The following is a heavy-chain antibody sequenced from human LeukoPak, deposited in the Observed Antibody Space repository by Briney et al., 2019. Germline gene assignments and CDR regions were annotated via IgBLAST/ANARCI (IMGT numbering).Heavy chain of an antibody. Sequence: GGSLRLSCAASGFTFSDYYMSWIRQAPGKGLEWVSYISSSGSTIYYADSVKGRFTISRDNAKNSLYLQMNSLRAEDTAVYYCARTYDSSGYYSYYYYGMDVWGQGTTVTVSS. CDR1: GFTFSDYY. D-gene: IGHD3-22*01. J-gene: IGHJ6*02. V-gene: IGHV3-11*01. CDR2: ISSSGSTI. CDR3: ARTYDSSGYYSYYYYGMDV.